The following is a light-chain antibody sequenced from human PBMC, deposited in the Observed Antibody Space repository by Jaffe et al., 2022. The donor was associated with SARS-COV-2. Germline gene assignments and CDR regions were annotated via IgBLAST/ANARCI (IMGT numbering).Light chain of an antibody. V-gene: IGLV1-44*01. CDR3: GSWDDSLNSHV. CDR2: TND. Sequence: QSVLTQPPSASGTPGQRVTISCSGSSSNIRSNAVNWYQQFPGTAPKLLIYTNDQRPSGVPDRFSGSKSGTSASLAISGLQSEDGADYYCGSWDDSLNSHVFGTGTKVTVL. J-gene: IGLJ1*01. CDR1: SSNIRSNA.